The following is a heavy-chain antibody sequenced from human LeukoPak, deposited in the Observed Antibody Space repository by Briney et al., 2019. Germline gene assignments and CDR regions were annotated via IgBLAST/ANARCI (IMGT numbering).Heavy chain of an antibody. Sequence: GGSLRLSCAASEFTFSVYTINWVRQAPGQGLEWVSGITWNGGSTGYADSVKGRFTISRDNAKNSLYLQMNSLRAEDTAFYYCARDPGDILVAGTFDYWGQGTLVTVSS. J-gene: IGHJ4*02. V-gene: IGHV3-20*04. CDR2: ITWNGGST. D-gene: IGHD6-19*01. CDR3: ARDPGDILVAGTFDY. CDR1: EFTFSVYT.